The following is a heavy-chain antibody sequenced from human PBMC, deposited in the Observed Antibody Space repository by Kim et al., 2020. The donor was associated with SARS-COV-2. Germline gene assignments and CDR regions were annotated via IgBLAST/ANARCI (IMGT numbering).Heavy chain of an antibody. D-gene: IGHD6-13*01. CDR3: ARDKLVLTGWFDP. Sequence: SETLSLTCTVSGGSISSYYWSWIRQPPGKGLEWIGYIYYSGSTNYNPSLKSRVTISVDTSKNQFSLKLSSVTAADTAVYYCARDKLVLTGWFDPWGQGTLVTVSS. CDR1: GGSISSYY. J-gene: IGHJ5*02. CDR2: IYYSGST. V-gene: IGHV4-59*13.